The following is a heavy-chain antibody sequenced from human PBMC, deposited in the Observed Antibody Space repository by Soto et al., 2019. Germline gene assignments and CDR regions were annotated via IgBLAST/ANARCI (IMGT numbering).Heavy chain of an antibody. J-gene: IGHJ6*02. V-gene: IGHV3-23*01. CDR2: ISGSGGST. Sequence: PGAELRLSCGACGFSFNSEAMSWGLQAPGKGLKWVSAISGSGGSTYYADSVKGRFTITRDNSKNTLYLQMNSLRAEDTAVYYCAKVREYYDFWSGYLNWRARHSMDVWGQGTTVTVSS. CDR3: AKVREYYDFWSGYLNWRARHSMDV. D-gene: IGHD3-3*01. CDR1: GFSFNSEA.